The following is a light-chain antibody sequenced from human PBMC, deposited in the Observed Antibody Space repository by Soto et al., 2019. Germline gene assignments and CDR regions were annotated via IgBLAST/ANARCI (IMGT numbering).Light chain of an antibody. Sequence: DIVMTQSPDSLAVSLGERATINCKSSQRVLYSSNNKNYLAWYQQKPGQPPKLLIYWASTRESGVPDRFSGSGSGTDFTLTISSLQAEDVAVYSCQQYYSTPSITFGQGTRLEIK. V-gene: IGKV4-1*01. CDR3: QQYYSTPSIT. J-gene: IGKJ5*01. CDR1: QRVLYSSNNKNY. CDR2: WAS.